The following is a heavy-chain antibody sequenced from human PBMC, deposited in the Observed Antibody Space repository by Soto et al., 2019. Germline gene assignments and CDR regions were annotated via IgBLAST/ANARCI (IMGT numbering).Heavy chain of an antibody. CDR1: GYTFTSYA. CDR2: INAGNGNT. D-gene: IGHD6-25*01. CDR3: AGARAANYYYTGRNV. V-gene: IGHV1-3*01. J-gene: IGHJ6*02. Sequence: ASVKVSCKASGYTFTSYAMHWVRQAPGQRLEWMGWINAGNGNTKYSQKFQGRVTITRDTSASTAYMELSSLRSEDTAVYYCAGARAANYYYTGRNVGGQGTTVTVSS.